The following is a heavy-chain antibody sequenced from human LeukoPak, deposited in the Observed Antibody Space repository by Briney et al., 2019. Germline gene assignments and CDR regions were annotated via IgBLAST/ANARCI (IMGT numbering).Heavy chain of an antibody. Sequence: GGSLRLSCAASGFTFSSYWMHWVRQVPGKGLVWVARINPGGSSITYADSVKGRFTISRDNAKNTLYLQMDSLRAEDTGVYYCAKSNQAQDQWGQGTLVTVSS. D-gene: IGHD1-14*01. J-gene: IGHJ4*02. CDR1: GFTFSSYW. CDR3: AKSNQAQDQ. CDR2: INPGGSSI. V-gene: IGHV3-74*01.